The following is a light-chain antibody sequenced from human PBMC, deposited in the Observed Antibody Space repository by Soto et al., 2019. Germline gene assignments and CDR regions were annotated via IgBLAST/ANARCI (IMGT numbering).Light chain of an antibody. CDR3: HQYGRSTQT. Sequence: VLTQSPGTLSLSPGERATLSCRASQSVSSSYLAWYQQKPGQAPRLLIYGASSRATGIPDRFSGSGSGTDFTLTISRLEPEDFAVYYCHQYGRSTQTFGQGTKVDIK. CDR2: GAS. CDR1: QSVSSSY. V-gene: IGKV3-20*01. J-gene: IGKJ1*01.